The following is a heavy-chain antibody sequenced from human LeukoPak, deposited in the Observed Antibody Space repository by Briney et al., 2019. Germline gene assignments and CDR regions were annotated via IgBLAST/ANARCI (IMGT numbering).Heavy chain of an antibody. CDR2: IYCSGST. CDR3: ARHSSWYNWFDP. CDR1: GGSIRSYC. J-gene: IGHJ5*02. Sequence: SETLTLTCTVSGGSIRSYCYSWIRQPPGKGLEWIGYIYCSGSTNYNPSLRSRVTISVDTSKNQFSLKVRFATAADTAMYYCARHSSWYNWFDPWGQGALVSVSS. D-gene: IGHD6-13*01. V-gene: IGHV4-59*08.